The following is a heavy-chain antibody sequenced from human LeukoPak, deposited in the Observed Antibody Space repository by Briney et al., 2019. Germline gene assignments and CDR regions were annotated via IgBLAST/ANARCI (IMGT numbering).Heavy chain of an antibody. J-gene: IGHJ4*02. CDR3: ARVGVVAATPNDY. CDR2: INSNSGGT. D-gene: IGHD2-15*01. Sequence: ASVKVSCKASGYTFTGYYMHWVRQAPGQGLEWMGWINSNSGGTNYAQKLQGRVTMTTDTSTSTAYMELRSLRSDDTAVYYCARVGVVAATPNDYWGQGTLVTVSS. V-gene: IGHV1-2*02. CDR1: GYTFTGYY.